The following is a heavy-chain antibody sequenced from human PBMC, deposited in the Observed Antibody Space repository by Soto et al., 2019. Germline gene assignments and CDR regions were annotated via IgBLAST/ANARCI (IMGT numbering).Heavy chain of an antibody. J-gene: IGHJ5*02. D-gene: IGHD4-17*01. CDR1: GITFSAFG. V-gene: IGHV3-30*03. Sequence: QVQLVESGGGVVQPGRSLRLSCGASGITFSAFGLHWVRQAPGKGLEWVAVRSHDGNDKYYTDSVKGRFTISRDNSKNTLYLQMNSLRGEDTAIYFCATDLGTTVTTYNFFDPWGQGALVTVSS. CDR3: ATDLGTTVTTYNFFDP. CDR2: RSHDGNDK.